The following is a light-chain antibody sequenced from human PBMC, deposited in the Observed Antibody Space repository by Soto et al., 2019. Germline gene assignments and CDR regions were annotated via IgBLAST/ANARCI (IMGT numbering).Light chain of an antibody. J-gene: IGKJ1*01. CDR2: GAS. CDR1: QSVSNNY. CDR3: HQYCSSGT. V-gene: IGKV3-20*01. Sequence: EIVLTQSPGTLSLSPGERATLSCRASQSVSNNYLAWYQQKPGQAPRLLIYGASNRATGIPDRFSGSGSGTYFTLTISSLEPEDFAVYYCHQYCSSGTFVQRTKVESK.